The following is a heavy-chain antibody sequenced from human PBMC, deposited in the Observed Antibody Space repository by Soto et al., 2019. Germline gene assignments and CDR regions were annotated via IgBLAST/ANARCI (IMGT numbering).Heavy chain of an antibody. D-gene: IGHD6-13*01. Sequence: SETLSLTCTVSGGSISSYYWSWIRQPPGKGLEWIGYIYYSGSTNYNPSLKSRVTISVDTSKNQFSLKLSSVTAADTAVYYCARDLSSSLDFDYWGQGTQVTVSS. V-gene: IGHV4-59*01. CDR2: IYYSGST. J-gene: IGHJ4*02. CDR1: GGSISSYY. CDR3: ARDLSSSLDFDY.